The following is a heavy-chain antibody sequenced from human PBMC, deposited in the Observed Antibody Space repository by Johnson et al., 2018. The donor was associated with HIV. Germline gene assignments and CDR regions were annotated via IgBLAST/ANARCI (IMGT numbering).Heavy chain of an antibody. CDR2: IKWNGGST. D-gene: IGHD3-10*01. Sequence: MMLVESGGAVVRPGGSLRLSCAASGFNFDDHGMSWVRQAPGKGLEWVSGIKWNGGSTGYADSVKGRFTISRDNSKNTLYLQMNSLRAEDTAVYYCARSDPSTLLWFGDNDAFDIWGQGTMVTVSS. CDR3: ARSDPSTLLWFGDNDAFDI. J-gene: IGHJ3*02. V-gene: IGHV3-20*04. CDR1: GFNFDDHG.